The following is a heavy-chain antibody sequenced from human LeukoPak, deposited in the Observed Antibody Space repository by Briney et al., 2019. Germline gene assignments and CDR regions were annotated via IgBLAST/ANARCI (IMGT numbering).Heavy chain of an antibody. D-gene: IGHD3-9*01. J-gene: IGHJ4*02. CDR2: INQDGSQR. CDR3: ARDGFDAGIYFDY. Sequence: PGGSLRLSCAVSGFTFSSHWMSWVRQAPGKGLEWVANINQDGSQRYYVGSAKGRFTISRDDAKNSLYLQMDSLRVEDTAVYYCARDGFDAGIYFDYWGQGALVTVSS. V-gene: IGHV3-7*01. CDR1: GFTFSSHW.